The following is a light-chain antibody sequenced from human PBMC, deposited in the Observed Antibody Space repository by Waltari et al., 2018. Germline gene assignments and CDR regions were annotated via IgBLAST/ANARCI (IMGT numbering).Light chain of an antibody. J-gene: IGKJ4*01. Sequence: EVVLTQSPATLSLSPGERATLSCRASQSVSVNLAWYQQRPGQAPRLLIYSASTRATGTPARFSGSGSGTEFTLTISSLESEDFAVYYCQQSHNWPPFTFGGGTKVEIK. V-gene: IGKV3-15*01. CDR3: QQSHNWPPFT. CDR2: SAS. CDR1: QSVSVN.